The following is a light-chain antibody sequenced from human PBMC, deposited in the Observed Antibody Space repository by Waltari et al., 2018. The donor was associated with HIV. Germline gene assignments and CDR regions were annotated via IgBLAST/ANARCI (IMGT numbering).Light chain of an antibody. CDR3: AAWDDSLSGWA. V-gene: IGLV1-40*01. J-gene: IGLJ3*02. Sequence: QSVLTQPPSGSGAPGQRVTSSCTGSSSNIGGGYDVHGYQQLPGTAPKLLIYGNSNRPSGVPDRFSGSKSGTSASLAISGLRSEDEAEYYCAAWDDSLSGWAFGGGTKLTVL. CDR1: SSNIGGGYD. CDR2: GNS.